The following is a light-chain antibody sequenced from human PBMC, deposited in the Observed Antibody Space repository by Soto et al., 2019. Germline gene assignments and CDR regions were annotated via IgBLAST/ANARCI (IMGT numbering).Light chain of an antibody. CDR3: QQYDYWPPYT. J-gene: IGKJ2*01. CDR1: QSVSDN. CDR2: GAS. Sequence: EIVMTQSPATLSVSPGERAIVSCRASQSVSDNLAWYQQTPGRPPRLLIYGASIRATGVPARFSGSGSGTEVTHTISSLQSEDFAVYYCQQYDYWPPYTFGQGTKVEIK. V-gene: IGKV3-15*01.